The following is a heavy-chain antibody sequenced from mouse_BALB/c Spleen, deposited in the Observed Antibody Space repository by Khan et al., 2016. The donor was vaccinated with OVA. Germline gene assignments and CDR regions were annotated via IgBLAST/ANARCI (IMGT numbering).Heavy chain of an antibody. CDR3: ARAYYGNYREAMDY. J-gene: IGHJ4*01. Sequence: VKLQESGPGLVAPSQSLSITCTVSGFSLTGYGVNWVRQPPGKGLEWLGMIWGDGSTDYNSALKSRLSISKDNSKSQVFLKMNSLQTDDTGRYYCARAYYGNYREAMDYWGQGTSVTVSS. V-gene: IGHV2-6-7*01. CDR1: GFSLTGYG. CDR2: IWGDGST. D-gene: IGHD2-10*01.